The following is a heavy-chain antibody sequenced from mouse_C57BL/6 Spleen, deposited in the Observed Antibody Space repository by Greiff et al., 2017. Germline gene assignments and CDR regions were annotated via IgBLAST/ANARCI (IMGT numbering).Heavy chain of an antibody. J-gene: IGHJ4*01. CDR1: GFTFSSYA. CDR2: ISSGGDYI. V-gene: IGHV5-9-1*02. D-gene: IGHD2-2*01. CDR3: TRDGYDASYYAMDY. Sequence: EVQLVESGEGLVKPGGSLKLSCAASGFTFSSYAMSWVRQTPEKRLEWVAYISSGGDYIYYADTVKGRFTISRDNARNTLYLQMSSLKSEDTAMYYCTRDGYDASYYAMDYWGQGTSVTVSS.